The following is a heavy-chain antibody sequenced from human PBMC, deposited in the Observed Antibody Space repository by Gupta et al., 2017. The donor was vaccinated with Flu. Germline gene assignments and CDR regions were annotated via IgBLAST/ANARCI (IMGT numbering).Heavy chain of an antibody. CDR1: GVPFRSYV. D-gene: IGHD2-15*01. V-gene: IGHV1-69*01. Sequence: QVQLVQSGAEVKKPGSSVKVSCKASGVPFRSYVINWVRQAPGQGLEWMGGIIPVFGPTNYAQKFQGRVTITADESTSTAYMELSSLRSEDTAVYYCARKGGGHCSGGTCYSFDYWGQGTLVTVSS. CDR2: IIPVFGPT. J-gene: IGHJ4*02. CDR3: ARKGGGHCSGGTCYSFDY.